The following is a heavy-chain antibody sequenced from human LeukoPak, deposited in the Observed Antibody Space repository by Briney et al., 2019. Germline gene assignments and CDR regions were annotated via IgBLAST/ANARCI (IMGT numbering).Heavy chain of an antibody. J-gene: IGHJ4*02. Sequence: GASVKVSCKASGGTSSSYAISWVRQAPGQGLEWMGRIIPILGTANYAQKFQGRVTITADKSTSTAYMELSSLRSEDTAVYYCAREVSRKYSSGWCTFDYWGQGTLVTVSS. CDR2: IIPILGTA. CDR1: GGTSSSYA. CDR3: AREVSRKYSSGWCTFDY. D-gene: IGHD6-19*01. V-gene: IGHV1-69*04.